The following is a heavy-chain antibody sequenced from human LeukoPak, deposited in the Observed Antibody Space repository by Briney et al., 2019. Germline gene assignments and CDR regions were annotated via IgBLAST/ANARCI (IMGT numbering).Heavy chain of an antibody. D-gene: IGHD2-21*01. CDR3: AREAAYCGGDCPDAFDI. Sequence: LETLSLTRTVSVGSLSGYYWSGVPHPPGEGLGWIGYIYYNGSTNYNASLKSIVTISVDTSKNQFSLKLSSVTAADTAVYDCAREAAYCGGDCPDAFDIWGQGTMVTVSS. CDR1: VGSLSGYY. J-gene: IGHJ3*02. V-gene: IGHV4-59*01. CDR2: IYYNGST.